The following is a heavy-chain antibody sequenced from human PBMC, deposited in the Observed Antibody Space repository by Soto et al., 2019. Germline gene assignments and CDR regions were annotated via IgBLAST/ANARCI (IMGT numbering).Heavy chain of an antibody. V-gene: IGHV1-2*04. Sequence: ASVKVSCKASGYTFTGYYMHWVRQAPGQGLEWMGWINPNSGGTNYAQKFQGWVTMTRDTSISTAYMELSRLRSDDTAVYYCARAPLAAAGTLLFDYWCQGTLVTVSS. CDR2: INPNSGGT. D-gene: IGHD6-13*01. CDR3: ARAPLAAAGTLLFDY. J-gene: IGHJ4*02. CDR1: GYTFTGYY.